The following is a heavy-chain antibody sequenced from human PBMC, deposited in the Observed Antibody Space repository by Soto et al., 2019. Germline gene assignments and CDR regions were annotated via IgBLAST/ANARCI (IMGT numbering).Heavy chain of an antibody. D-gene: IGHD6-13*01. CDR3: TRFFYGAGTGWFDP. J-gene: IGHJ5*02. V-gene: IGHV3-73*01. CDR1: GFTFSGSA. CDR2: IRSKANSYAT. Sequence: PGGSLRLSCAASGFTFSGSAMHWVRQASGKGLEWVGRIRSKANSYATAYAASVKGRFTISRDDSKNTAYPQMNSLKTEDTAVYYCTRFFYGAGTGWFDPWGQGTLVTVSS.